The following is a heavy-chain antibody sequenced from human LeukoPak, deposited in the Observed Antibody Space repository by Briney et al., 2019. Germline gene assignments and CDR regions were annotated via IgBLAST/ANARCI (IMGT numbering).Heavy chain of an antibody. D-gene: IGHD4-17*01. CDR3: ARHGGTVTTFSHDEL. CDR2: IYHSGST. Sequence: SETLSLTCAVSGGSISSGGYSWSWIRQPPGKGLEWIGFIYHSGSTYYNPSLKSRVTISVDRSKNQFSLKLSSVTAADTAVYYCARHGGTVTTFSHDELWGQGTLVTVSS. V-gene: IGHV4-30-2*01. CDR1: GGSISSGGYS. J-gene: IGHJ4*02.